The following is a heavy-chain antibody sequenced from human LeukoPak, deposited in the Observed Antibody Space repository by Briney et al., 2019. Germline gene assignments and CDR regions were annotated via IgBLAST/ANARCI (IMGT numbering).Heavy chain of an antibody. CDR1: GGSISSSSYY. D-gene: IGHD3-22*01. CDR2: IYYSGST. Sequence: SKTLSLTCTVSGGSISSSSYYWGWIRQPPGKGLEWIGSIYYSGSTYYNPSLKSRVTISVDTSKNQFSLKLSSVTAADTAVYYCARGRPEYYYDSSGYYYSWGQGTLVTVSS. V-gene: IGHV4-39*07. CDR3: ARGRPEYYYDSSGYYYS. J-gene: IGHJ4*02.